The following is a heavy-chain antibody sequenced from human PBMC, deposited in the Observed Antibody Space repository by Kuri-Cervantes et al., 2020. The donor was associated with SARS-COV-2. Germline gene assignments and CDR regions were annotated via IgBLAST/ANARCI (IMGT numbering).Heavy chain of an antibody. CDR3: ASGLLGDSTMAFDS. CDR2: IIPILGIA. CDR1: GGTFSSYA. D-gene: IGHD3-22*01. V-gene: IGHV1-69*10. Sequence: SVKVSCKASGGTFSSYAISWVRQAPGQGLEWMGGIIPILGIANYAQKFQGRVTITADKSTSTAYMELSSLRSEDTAVYYCASGLLGDSTMAFDSWGRGTLVTVSS. J-gene: IGHJ4*02.